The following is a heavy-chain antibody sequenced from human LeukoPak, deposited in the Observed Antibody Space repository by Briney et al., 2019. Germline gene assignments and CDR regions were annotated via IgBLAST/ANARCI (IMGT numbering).Heavy chain of an antibody. CDR1: GYTFTGYY. CDR2: INPNSGGT. Sequence: ASVKVSCKSSGYTFTGYYMQWVRQAPGQGLEWMGWINPNSGGTNYAQKFQGRVTMTRDTSISTAYMELSRLRSDDTAVYYCVVDGSYYFDYWGQGTLVTVSS. D-gene: IGHD1-26*01. V-gene: IGHV1-2*02. J-gene: IGHJ4*02. CDR3: VVDGSYYFDY.